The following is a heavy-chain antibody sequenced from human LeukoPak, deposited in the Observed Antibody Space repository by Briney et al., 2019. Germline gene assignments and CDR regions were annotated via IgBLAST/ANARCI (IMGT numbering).Heavy chain of an antibody. D-gene: IGHD6-13*01. CDR1: GFTFSSHA. Sequence: GGSLRLSCAASGFTFSSHAMSWVRQAPGKGLEWVSAISGSGGSTYYADSVKGRFTISRDNSKNTLYLQMNSLRAEDTAVYYCAKDPSIAAAGYYYYGMDAWGKGTTVTVSS. V-gene: IGHV3-23*01. CDR2: ISGSGGST. J-gene: IGHJ6*04. CDR3: AKDPSIAAAGYYYYGMDA.